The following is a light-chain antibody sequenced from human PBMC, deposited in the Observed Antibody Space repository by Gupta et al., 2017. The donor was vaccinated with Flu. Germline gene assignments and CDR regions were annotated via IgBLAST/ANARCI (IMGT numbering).Light chain of an antibody. CDR2: AAS. V-gene: IGKV1-9*01. Sequence: DIQLTQSPSFLSASVGDRVTITCRASQGISSYLPWYQQKPGKAPKLLIYAASTLQSGVPSRFSGSGSGTEFTLTINSLQPEDFATYYCQQLNSYPYSFGQGTKLEIK. CDR3: QQLNSYPYS. J-gene: IGKJ2*03. CDR1: QGISSY.